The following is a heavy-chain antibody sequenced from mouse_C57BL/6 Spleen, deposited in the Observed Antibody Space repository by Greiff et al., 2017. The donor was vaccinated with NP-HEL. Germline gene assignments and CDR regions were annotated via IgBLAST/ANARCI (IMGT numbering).Heavy chain of an antibody. Sequence: DVMLVESGGDLVKPGGSLKLSCAASGFTFSSYGMSWVRQTPDKRLAWVATISSGGSYPYYPDSVKGRLTISRDNAKNTLYLQMSSLKSEDTAMDDCASTTVVPYARDYWGQGTSVTVSS. CDR3: ASTTVVPYARDY. CDR1: GFTFSSYG. D-gene: IGHD1-1*01. V-gene: IGHV5-6*02. J-gene: IGHJ4*01. CDR2: ISSGGSYP.